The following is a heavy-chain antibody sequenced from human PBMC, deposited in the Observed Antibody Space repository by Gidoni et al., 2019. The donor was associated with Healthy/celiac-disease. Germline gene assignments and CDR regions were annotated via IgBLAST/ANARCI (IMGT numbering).Heavy chain of an antibody. CDR3: AKDRGWAAAWYEERYYYYYGMDV. CDR1: GFTFDDYA. Sequence: EVQLVESGGVVAQSGGSLRLSCAASGFTFDDYAMHCVRQAPGQGLEWVSISSWDGGGTYYADSVKGRFTISRDNSKNSLYLKMNSLRAEDTALYYCAKDRGWAAAWYEERYYYYYGMDVWGKGTTVTVSS. V-gene: IGHV3-43D*03. D-gene: IGHD6-13*01. J-gene: IGHJ6*04. CDR2: SSWDGGGT.